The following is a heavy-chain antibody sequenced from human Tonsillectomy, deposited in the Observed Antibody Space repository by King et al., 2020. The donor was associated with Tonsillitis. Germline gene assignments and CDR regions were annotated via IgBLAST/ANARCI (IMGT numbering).Heavy chain of an antibody. Sequence: VQLVESGGGVVQPGRSLRLSCAASGFTFRSYGMHWVRQAPGKGLEWVALISYDGSNKYYADSVKGRITISRDNSKKTLYLQMNSLRPEDTAVYYCAKELGPQGRYFDWPPGYWGQGTLVTVSS. CDR2: ISYDGSNK. V-gene: IGHV3-30*18. D-gene: IGHD3-9*01. J-gene: IGHJ4*02. CDR1: GFTFRSYG. CDR3: AKELGPQGRYFDWPPGY.